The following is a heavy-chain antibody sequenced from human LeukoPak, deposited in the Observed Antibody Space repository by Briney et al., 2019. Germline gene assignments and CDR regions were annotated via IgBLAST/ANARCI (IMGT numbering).Heavy chain of an antibody. CDR1: GFTVSSNY. CDR3: ARDPHSCSWYYYFDC. J-gene: IGHJ4*02. Sequence: GGSLRLSCAASGFTVSSNYMSWVRQAPGKGLEWVSVINSSGSTYYADSVKGRFTISRENSKNTLYLQMNSVRAEDTAVYYCARDPHSCSWYYYFDCWGQGTLVTVSS. V-gene: IGHV3-66*03. D-gene: IGHD6-13*01. CDR2: INSSGST.